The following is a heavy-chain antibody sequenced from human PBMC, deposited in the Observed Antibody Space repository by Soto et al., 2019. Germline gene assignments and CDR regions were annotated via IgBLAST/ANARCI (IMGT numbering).Heavy chain of an antibody. V-gene: IGHV3-23*01. CDR1: GYTFSSYA. Sequence: PGGSLRLSCASSGYTFSSYAMSWVRQAPGKGLEWVSAISGSGGSTYYADSVKGRFTISRDNSKNTLYLQMNSLRAEDTAVYYCAKDLGDYAYNWYFDLWGRGTLVTVSS. J-gene: IGHJ2*01. CDR3: AKDLGDYAYNWYFDL. CDR2: ISGSGGST. D-gene: IGHD4-17*01.